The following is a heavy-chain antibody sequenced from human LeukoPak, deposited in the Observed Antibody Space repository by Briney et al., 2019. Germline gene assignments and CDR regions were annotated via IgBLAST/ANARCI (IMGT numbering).Heavy chain of an antibody. Sequence: SETLSLTCTVSGGSISSSSYYWGWIRQPPGKGLEWIGTTYYSGSTYYNPSLKSRVTISVDTSKNQFSLKLSSVTAADTAVYYCARAGIYGYYDFWSGFGAGYYYYYMDVWGKGTTVTVSS. CDR1: GGSISSSSYY. D-gene: IGHD3-3*01. CDR3: ARAGIYGYYDFWSGFGAGYYYYYMDV. J-gene: IGHJ6*03. CDR2: TYYSGST. V-gene: IGHV4-39*07.